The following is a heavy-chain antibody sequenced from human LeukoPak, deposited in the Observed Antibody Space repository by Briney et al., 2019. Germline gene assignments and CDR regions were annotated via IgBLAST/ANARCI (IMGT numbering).Heavy chain of an antibody. CDR1: GGSINSYY. Sequence: PSETLSLTCTVSGGSINSYYWNWIRQPPGQGLEWIGFIYSSGSTNYNPSLKGRVAISVDTSRNHFSLKLSSVTAADTAVYYCARGGSSSWRIGYYFDYWGQGTLVTVSS. D-gene: IGHD6-13*01. V-gene: IGHV4-59*01. CDR3: ARGGSSSWRIGYYFDY. J-gene: IGHJ4*02. CDR2: IYSSGST.